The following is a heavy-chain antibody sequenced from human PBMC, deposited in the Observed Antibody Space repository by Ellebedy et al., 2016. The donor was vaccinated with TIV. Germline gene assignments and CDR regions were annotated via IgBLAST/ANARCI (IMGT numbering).Heavy chain of an antibody. J-gene: IGHJ4*02. Sequence: SCPTLVKPIQTLTLTCTFSGFSLSTSGVGVGWFRQPPGKALECLALIYWNDNKHYNPSLESRLTVTKDTSKNQVVLTMTNVDPVDTATYYCAHTFYHGSGNVLDYWGQGTLVTVSS. CDR3: AHTFYHGSGNVLDY. V-gene: IGHV2-5*01. CDR2: IYWNDNK. CDR1: GFSLSTSGVG. D-gene: IGHD3-10*01.